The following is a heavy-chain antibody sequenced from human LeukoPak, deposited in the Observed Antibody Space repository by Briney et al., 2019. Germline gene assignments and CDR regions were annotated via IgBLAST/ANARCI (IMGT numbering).Heavy chain of an antibody. CDR3: AREEGLTTVTTWDY. V-gene: IGHV3-21*01. D-gene: IGHD4-17*01. CDR1: GFTFSSYS. Sequence: GGSLRLSCAASGFTFSSYSMNWVRQAPGKGLEWVSSISSSSSYIYYADSVKGRFTISRDNAKNSLYLQMNSLRAEDTAVYYCAREEGLTTVTTWDYWGQGTLVTVS. CDR2: ISSSSSYI. J-gene: IGHJ4*02.